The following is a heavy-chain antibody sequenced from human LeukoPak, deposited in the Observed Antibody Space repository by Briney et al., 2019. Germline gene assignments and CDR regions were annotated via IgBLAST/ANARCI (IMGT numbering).Heavy chain of an antibody. CDR1: GFTFSSYS. J-gene: IGHJ4*02. Sequence: HSGGSLRLSCAASGFTFSSYSMNWVRQAPGKGLEWVSAISGSGGSTYYADSVKGRFTISRDNSKNTLYLQMNSLRAEDTAVYYCAKELDAVGNFDYWGQGTLVTVSS. V-gene: IGHV3-23*01. CDR3: AKELDAVGNFDY. D-gene: IGHD1-1*01. CDR2: ISGSGGST.